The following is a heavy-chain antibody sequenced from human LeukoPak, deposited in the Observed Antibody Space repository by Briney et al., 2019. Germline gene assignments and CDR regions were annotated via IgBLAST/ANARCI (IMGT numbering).Heavy chain of an antibody. CDR1: GFTFSSYA. V-gene: IGHV3-23*01. D-gene: IGHD2/OR15-2a*01. J-gene: IGHJ4*02. CDR2: ITATSSST. Sequence: GGSLRLSCAASGFTFSSYAMSWVRQAPGEGLEWVSAITATSSSTYDADSVQGRFTISRDNSKNTLYLQMNSLRAEDTAVYYCARDWFHAIDYWGQGTLVTVSS. CDR3: ARDWFHAIDY.